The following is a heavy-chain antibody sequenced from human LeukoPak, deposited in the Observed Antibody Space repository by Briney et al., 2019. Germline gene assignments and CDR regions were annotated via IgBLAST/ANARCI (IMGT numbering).Heavy chain of an antibody. V-gene: IGHV4-59*08. CDR3: ARRWGSGWFFDY. J-gene: IGHJ4*02. D-gene: IGHD7-27*01. CDR1: GGSISSYY. CDR2: IYYSGST. Sequence: SETLSLTCTVSGGSISSYYWSWIRQPPGKGLEWIGYIYYSGSTNYSPSLKSRVTISVDTSQKQLSLRLRSVSAADTAVYYCARRWGSGWFFDYWGRGTLVTVSA.